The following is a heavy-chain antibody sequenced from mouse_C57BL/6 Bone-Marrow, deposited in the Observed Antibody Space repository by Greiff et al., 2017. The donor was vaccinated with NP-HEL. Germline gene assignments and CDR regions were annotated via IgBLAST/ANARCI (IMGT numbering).Heavy chain of an antibody. J-gene: IGHJ2*01. CDR1: GFTFSSYG. Sequence: EVKVVESGGDLVKPGGSLKLSCAASGFTFSSYGMSWVRQTPDKRLEWVATISSGGSYTYYPDSVKGRFTISRDNAKNTLYLQMSSLKPEDTAMYYCARRTTVPHFDYWGQGTTLTVSS. V-gene: IGHV5-6*02. D-gene: IGHD1-1*01. CDR2: ISSGGSYT. CDR3: ARRTTVPHFDY.